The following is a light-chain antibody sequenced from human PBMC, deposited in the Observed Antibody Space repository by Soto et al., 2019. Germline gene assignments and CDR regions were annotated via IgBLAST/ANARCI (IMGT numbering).Light chain of an antibody. CDR2: EVS. Sequence: QSVLTQPASVSGSPGQSITISCTGTSSDIGSYNLVSWHRQHPGKAPKLIVYEVSNRPSGVSNRFSGSKSGNTASLTISGLQAEDEADYYCCSYAGPTIHVVFGGGTKLTVL. CDR1: SSDIGSYNL. J-gene: IGLJ2*01. V-gene: IGLV2-23*02. CDR3: CSYAGPTIHVV.